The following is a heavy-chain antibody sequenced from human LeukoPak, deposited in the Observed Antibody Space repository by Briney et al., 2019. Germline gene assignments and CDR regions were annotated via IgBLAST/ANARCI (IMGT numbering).Heavy chain of an antibody. CDR1: GGSISSGGYY. Sequence: PSQTLSLTCTVSGGSISSGGYYWSWIRQHPGKGLEWIGYIYYSGSTYYNPSLKSRVTISVDTSKNQFFLKLSSVTAADTAVYYCARAEDPTRAFDIWGQGTMVTVSS. V-gene: IGHV4-31*03. J-gene: IGHJ3*02. CDR3: ARAEDPTRAFDI. CDR2: IYYSGST.